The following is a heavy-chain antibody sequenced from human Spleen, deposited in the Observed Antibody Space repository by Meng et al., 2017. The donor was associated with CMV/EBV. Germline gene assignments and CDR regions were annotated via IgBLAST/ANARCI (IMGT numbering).Heavy chain of an antibody. Sequence: GESLKISCAASGLTFSTYWMSWVRQAPGKGLEWVSSITTSSDTDYADSVKGRFTISRDNARNSLYLHINSLRGEDTAVYYCAREGIYCSSFSCYHDYWGQGTLVTVSS. CDR1: GLTFSTYW. CDR3: AREGIYCSSFSCYHDY. V-gene: IGHV3-21*01. J-gene: IGHJ4*02. D-gene: IGHD2-2*01. CDR2: ITTSSDT.